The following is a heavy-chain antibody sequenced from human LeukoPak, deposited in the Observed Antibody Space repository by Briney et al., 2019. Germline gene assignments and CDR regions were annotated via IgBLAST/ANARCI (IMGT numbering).Heavy chain of an antibody. J-gene: IGHJ2*01. CDR3: ARDPQRWQQLPHYWYFDL. D-gene: IGHD5-24*01. CDR1: GPIFTTYG. Sequence: GGSLRLSCATSGPIFTTYGIHWVRQAPGKGLERVAVISYDGSNEFYADSVKGRFTMSRDNSKNTLYLHMNSLSSDDTAVYYCARDPQRWQQLPHYWYFDLCGRGTLVIVSS. CDR2: ISYDGSNE. V-gene: IGHV3-30*03.